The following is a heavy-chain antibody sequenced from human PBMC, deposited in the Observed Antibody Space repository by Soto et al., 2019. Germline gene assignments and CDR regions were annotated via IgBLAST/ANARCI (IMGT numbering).Heavy chain of an antibody. CDR1: GFTFSSYG. V-gene: IGHV3-30*18. CDR2: ISYDGSNK. Sequence: GGSLRLSCAASGFTFSSYGMHWVRQAPGKGLEWVAVISYDGSNKYYADSVKGRFTISRDNFKNTLYLQMNSLRAEDTAVYYCAKEGTGPGYYYYCMNGWGQGTTVTVSS. CDR3: AKEGTGPGYYYYCMNG. J-gene: IGHJ6*02.